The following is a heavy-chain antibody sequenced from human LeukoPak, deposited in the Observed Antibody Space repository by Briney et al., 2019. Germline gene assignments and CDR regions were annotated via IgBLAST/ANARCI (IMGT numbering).Heavy chain of an antibody. CDR3: ANTYALGNYYKGGFDP. Sequence: ASVKVSCKASGYTFIDYCMHWVRQAPGQGLEWMGWINPNSGGTNYAQNFQGRVTMTRDTSIRTVYMELSRLRSDDTAVYYCANTYALGNYYKGGFDPWGQGTLVTVSS. J-gene: IGHJ5*02. V-gene: IGHV1-2*02. D-gene: IGHD3-10*01. CDR1: GYTFIDYC. CDR2: INPNSGGT.